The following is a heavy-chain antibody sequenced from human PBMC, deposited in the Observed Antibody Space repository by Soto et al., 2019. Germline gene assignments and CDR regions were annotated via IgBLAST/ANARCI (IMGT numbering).Heavy chain of an antibody. CDR3: ATLSEWLVNY. D-gene: IGHD6-19*01. CDR2: FDPEDGET. J-gene: IGHJ4*02. V-gene: IGHV1-24*01. Sequence: ASVKVSCKASGDTFTSYYMHWVRQAPGKGLEWMGGFDPEDGETIYAQKFQGRVTMTEDTSTDTAYMELSSLRSEDTAVYYCATLSEWLVNYWGQGTLVTVSS. CDR1: GDTFTSYY.